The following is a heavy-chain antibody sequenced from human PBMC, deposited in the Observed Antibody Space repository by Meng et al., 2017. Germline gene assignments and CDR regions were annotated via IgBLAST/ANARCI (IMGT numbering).Heavy chain of an antibody. J-gene: IGHJ4*02. CDR3: ARSFSLTGYYRGLFFDY. CDR1: GGSISSYY. CDR2: IYYSGST. Sequence: SETLSLTCTVSGGSISSYYWSRIRQPPGKGLEWIGYIYYSGSTNYNPSLKSRVTISVDTSKNQFSLKLSSVTAADTAVYYCARSFSLTGYYRGLFFDYWGQGTLVTVSS. V-gene: IGHV4-59*01. D-gene: IGHD3-9*01.